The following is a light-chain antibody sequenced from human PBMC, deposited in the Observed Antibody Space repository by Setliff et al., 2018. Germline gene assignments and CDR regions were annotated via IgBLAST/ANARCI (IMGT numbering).Light chain of an antibody. Sequence: QSVLTQPPSASGTPGQRVTISCPGSSSNIGTNTVNWYQQLPGTAPKLLIYSNNQRPSGVPDRFSGSESGTSASLAISGLQSEDEADYYCAAWDDSLNGHVFGTGTKVTVL. J-gene: IGLJ1*01. CDR3: AAWDDSLNGHV. CDR2: SNN. V-gene: IGLV1-44*01. CDR1: SSNIGTNT.